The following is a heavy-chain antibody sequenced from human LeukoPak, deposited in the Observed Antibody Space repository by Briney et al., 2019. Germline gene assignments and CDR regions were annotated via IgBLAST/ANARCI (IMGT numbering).Heavy chain of an antibody. CDR1: GVTLSSYW. CDR3: ARDLGQYYDTSDNWFDP. J-gene: IGHJ5*02. V-gene: IGHV3-74*01. Sequence: PGGSLRLSCAASGVTLSSYWMHWGRQVPGKGLVWVSRINSDVSSTSYADSVKGRFTISRDNAKNTLNPQMNSLRAEDTAVYYCARDLGQYYDTSDNWFDPWGQGTLVTVSS. CDR2: INSDVSST. D-gene: IGHD3-22*01.